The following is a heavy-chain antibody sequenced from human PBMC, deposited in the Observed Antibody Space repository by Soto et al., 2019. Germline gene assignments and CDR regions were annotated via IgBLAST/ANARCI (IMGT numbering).Heavy chain of an antibody. CDR3: ARDLGWAFDS. Sequence: EVQLVESGGGSVQPGGSLRLSCAASGFTFSTFSMNWVRQAPGRGLEWISYISGGGRPISYADSVKGRFTISRDNAKNSLYLQMARLTDEDTAVYYCARDLGWAFDSWGQGTLVTVS. CDR1: GFTFSTFS. J-gene: IGHJ3*02. V-gene: IGHV3-48*02. CDR2: ISGGGRPI. D-gene: IGHD6-19*01.